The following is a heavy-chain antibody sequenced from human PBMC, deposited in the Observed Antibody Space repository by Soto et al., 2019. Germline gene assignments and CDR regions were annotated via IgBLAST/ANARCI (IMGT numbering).Heavy chain of an antibody. J-gene: IGHJ6*02. CDR1: GGTFSSYA. CDR2: IIPIFGTA. V-gene: IGHV1-69*13. D-gene: IGHD3-22*01. CDR3: ARDRDYYDSSMDV. Sequence: GASVKVSCKASGGTFSSYAISWVRQAPGQGLEWMGGIIPIFGTANYAQKFQGRVTITADESTSTVYMELSSLRSEDTAVYYCARDRDYYDSSMDVWGQGTTVTVSS.